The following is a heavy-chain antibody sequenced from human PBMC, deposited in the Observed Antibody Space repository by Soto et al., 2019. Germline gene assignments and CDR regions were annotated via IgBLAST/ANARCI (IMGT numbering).Heavy chain of an antibody. CDR3: ARQEEIGKYYCDY. Sequence: TLSLTCTVSGGSISSGDYYWSWIRQSPGKGLEWIGYVYYSGKTYYNPSLQSRVTISVDTSKNQFSLKVSSVTVADTAVYYCARQEEIGKYYCDYWGQGTLVTVSS. CDR1: GGSISSGDYY. V-gene: IGHV4-30-4*01. CDR2: VYYSGKT. J-gene: IGHJ4*02.